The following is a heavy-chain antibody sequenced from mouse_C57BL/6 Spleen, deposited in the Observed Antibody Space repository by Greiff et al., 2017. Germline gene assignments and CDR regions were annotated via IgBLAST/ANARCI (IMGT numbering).Heavy chain of an antibody. Sequence: QVQLKESGAELARPGASVKMSCKASGYTFTSYTMHWVKQRPGQGLEWIGYINPSSGYTKYNQKFKDKATLTADKSSSTAYMQLSSLTSEDSAVYYCARQLGAMDYWGQGTSVTVSS. J-gene: IGHJ4*01. V-gene: IGHV1-4*01. D-gene: IGHD4-1*01. CDR1: GYTFTSYT. CDR2: INPSSGYT. CDR3: ARQLGAMDY.